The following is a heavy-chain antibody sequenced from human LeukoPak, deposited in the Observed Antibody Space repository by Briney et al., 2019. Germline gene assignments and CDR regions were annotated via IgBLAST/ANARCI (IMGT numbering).Heavy chain of an antibody. CDR2: IYYSGST. J-gene: IGHJ4*02. V-gene: IGHV4-61*01. CDR1: GGSIYSSSYY. CDR3: ARESRKGVDY. D-gene: IGHD1-14*01. Sequence: SETLSLTCTVSGGSIYSSSYYWGWIRQTPGKGLEWIGYIYYSGSTNYNPSLKSRVTISVDTSKNQFSLKLSSVTAADTAVYYCARESRKGVDYWGQGTLVTVSS.